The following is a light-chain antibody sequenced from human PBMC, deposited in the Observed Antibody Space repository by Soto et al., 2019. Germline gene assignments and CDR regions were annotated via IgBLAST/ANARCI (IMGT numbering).Light chain of an antibody. CDR3: SSYISSSTVV. V-gene: IGLV2-14*01. J-gene: IGLJ2*01. CDR2: EVS. CDR1: SSDVGGYNY. Sequence: QPVLTQPASVSGSPGQSITISCTGTSSDVGGYNYVSWYQQHPGKAPKLMISEVSNRPSGVSNRFSGSKSGNTASLTISGLQAEDEADYYCSSYISSSTVVFGGGTKLTVL.